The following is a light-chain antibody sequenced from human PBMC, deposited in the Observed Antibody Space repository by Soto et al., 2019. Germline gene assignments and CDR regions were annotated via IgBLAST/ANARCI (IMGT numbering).Light chain of an antibody. J-gene: IGKJ1*01. V-gene: IGKV3-20*01. CDR1: QSVSSSY. CDR2: GAS. CDR3: QQYRMA. Sequence: EIVLTQSPGTLSLSPGERATLSCRASQSVSSSYLAWYQQKPGQAPRLLIYGASSRATGIPDRFSGSGSGTDFTLTISRLEPEDFAVYYCQQYRMAFGHGTKVEIK.